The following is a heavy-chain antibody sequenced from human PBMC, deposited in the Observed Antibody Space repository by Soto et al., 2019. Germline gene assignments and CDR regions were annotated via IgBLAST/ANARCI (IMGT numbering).Heavy chain of an antibody. J-gene: IGHJ5*02. D-gene: IGHD4-17*01. CDR3: ARETAVTNWFAP. V-gene: IGHV4-61*01. CDR1: GGSVSSGSYY. CDR2: IYYSGST. Sequence: SETLSLTCTVSGGSVSSGSYYWSWIRQPPEKGLEWIGYIYYSGSTNYNPSLKSRVTISVDTSTNQFSLKLSSVTAADTAVYYCARETAVTNWFAPWGQGTLVTVSA.